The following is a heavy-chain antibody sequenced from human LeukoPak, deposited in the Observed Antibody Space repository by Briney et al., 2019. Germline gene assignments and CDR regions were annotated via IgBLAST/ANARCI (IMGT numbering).Heavy chain of an antibody. J-gene: IGHJ6*04. CDR2: IKQDGSEK. CDR1: GFTFSSYS. CDR3: AELGITMIGGV. V-gene: IGHV3-7*01. Sequence: GGSLRLSCSASGFTFSSYSMHWVRQAPGKGLEWVANIKQDGSEKYYVDSVKGRFTISRDNAKNSLYLQMNSLRAEDTAVYYCAELGITMIGGVWGKGTTVTISS. D-gene: IGHD3-10*02.